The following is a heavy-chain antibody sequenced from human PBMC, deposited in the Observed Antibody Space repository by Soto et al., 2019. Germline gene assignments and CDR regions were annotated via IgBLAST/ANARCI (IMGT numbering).Heavy chain of an antibody. CDR1: GGSISSSSYY. CDR2: IYYSGST. CDR3: ARLVPYGSGSYDFDY. D-gene: IGHD3-10*01. J-gene: IGHJ4*02. V-gene: IGHV4-39*01. Sequence: SETLSLTCTVSGGSISSSSYYWGWIRQPPGKGLEWIGSIYYSGSTYYNPSLKSRVTISVDTSKNQFSLKLSSVTAADTAVYYCARLVPYGSGSYDFDYWGQGTLVTVSS.